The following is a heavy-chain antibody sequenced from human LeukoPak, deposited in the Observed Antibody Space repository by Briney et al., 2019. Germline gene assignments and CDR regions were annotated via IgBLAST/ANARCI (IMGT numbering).Heavy chain of an antibody. D-gene: IGHD3-9*01. CDR2: IYYSGST. J-gene: IGHJ6*03. CDR3: ARGGYSVLRYFDWSNYYYYMDV. V-gene: IGHV4-39*07. CDR1: GGSISSSSYY. Sequence: SETLSLTCTVSGGSISSSSYYWGWIRQPPGKGLEWIGSIYYSGSTYYNPSLKSRVTISVDTSKNQFSLKLSSVTAADTAVYYCARGGYSVLRYFDWSNYYYYMDVWGKGTTVTISS.